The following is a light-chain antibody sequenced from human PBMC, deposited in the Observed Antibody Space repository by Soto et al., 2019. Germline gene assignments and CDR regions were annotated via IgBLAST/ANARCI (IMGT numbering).Light chain of an antibody. J-gene: IGKJ1*01. CDR2: TAS. V-gene: IGKV3-20*01. CDR3: QQYSASPRT. CDR1: QTVTGNY. Sequence: IVLTQSPGTLSLSPGNRATLSCRAIQTVTGNYLAWYHQKPGQAPRLVIHTASSRATGIPDRFSASGNGTDFNLTISRLEPEDFAVYYCQQYSASPRTFGQGTKVDIK.